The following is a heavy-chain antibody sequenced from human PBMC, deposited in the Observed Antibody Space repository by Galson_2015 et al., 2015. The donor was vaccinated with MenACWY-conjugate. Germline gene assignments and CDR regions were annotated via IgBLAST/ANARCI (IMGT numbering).Heavy chain of an antibody. D-gene: IGHD1-14*01. CDR2: ISYEGSIQ. Sequence: SLRLSCAASGFTFSSYGMQWVRQAPGKGLDWVAVISYEGSIQHYGDSVKGRFTISRDNSKNTLYLKMNSLRVEDTAVYYCAKEAAQPASPAPDSCGHATLVTASS. V-gene: IGHV3-30*18. CDR3: AKEAAQPASPAPDS. J-gene: IGHJ5*01. CDR1: GFTFSSYG.